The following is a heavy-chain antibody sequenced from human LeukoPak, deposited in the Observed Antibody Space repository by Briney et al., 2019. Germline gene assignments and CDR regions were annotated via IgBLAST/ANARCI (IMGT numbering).Heavy chain of an antibody. CDR1: GGSISSSDYY. CDR3: ARLSGYDWESFYDY. V-gene: IGHV4-39*07. J-gene: IGHJ4*02. D-gene: IGHD5-12*01. CDR2: IYYSGSS. Sequence: SETLSLTFSVSGGSISSSDYYWGWSRQPPGKGLEWLGSIYYSGSSYYNPSLKSRVIISVDTSKNQFSLKVSSVTAADTAVYFCARLSGYDWESFYDYWGQGTLVIVSS.